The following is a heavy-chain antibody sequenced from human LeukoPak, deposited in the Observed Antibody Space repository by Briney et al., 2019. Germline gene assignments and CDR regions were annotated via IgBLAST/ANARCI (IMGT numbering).Heavy chain of an antibody. J-gene: IGHJ4*02. Sequence: SVKVSCKASGGTFSSYAISWMRQAPGQGLEWMGGIIPIFGTANYAQKFQGRVTITADESTSTAYMEVSSLRSGDTAVYYCARGVVVVAATTLGPLDSWGQGTLVTVSS. CDR2: IIPIFGTA. CDR3: ARGVVVVAATTLGPLDS. V-gene: IGHV1-69*01. CDR1: GGTFSSYA. D-gene: IGHD2-15*01.